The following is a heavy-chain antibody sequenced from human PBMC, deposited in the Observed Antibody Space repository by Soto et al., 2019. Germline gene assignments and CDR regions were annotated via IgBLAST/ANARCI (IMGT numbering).Heavy chain of an antibody. CDR2: IWYDGSNK. CDR3: AKCPGVAAAGPPFDP. V-gene: IGHV3-30*02. D-gene: IGHD6-13*01. J-gene: IGHJ5*02. CDR1: GFTFSSYG. Sequence: GGSLRLSCAASGFTFSSYGMHWVRQAPGKGLEWVAVIWYDGSNKYYADSVKGRFTISRDNSKNTLYLQMNSLRAEDTAVYYCAKCPGVAAAGPPFDPWGQGTLVTVSS.